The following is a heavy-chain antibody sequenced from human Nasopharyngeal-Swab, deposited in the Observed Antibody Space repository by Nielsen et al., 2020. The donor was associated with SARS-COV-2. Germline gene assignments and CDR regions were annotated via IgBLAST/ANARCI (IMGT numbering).Heavy chain of an antibody. CDR3: ARGPDSSGYNYYYYYMDV. V-gene: IGHV1-2*06. Sequence: ASVKVSCKASGYTFTGYYMHWVRQAPGQGLEWMGRINPNSGGTNYAQKFQGRVTMTGDTSISTAYMELSRLRSDDTAVYYCARGPDSSGYNYYYYYMDVWGKGTTVTVSS. D-gene: IGHD3-22*01. CDR1: GYTFTGYY. J-gene: IGHJ6*03. CDR2: INPNSGGT.